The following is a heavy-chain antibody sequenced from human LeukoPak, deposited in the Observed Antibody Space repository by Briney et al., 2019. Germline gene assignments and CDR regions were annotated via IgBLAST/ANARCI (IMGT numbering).Heavy chain of an antibody. V-gene: IGHV1-18*01. CDR2: ISAYNGNT. CDR1: GYTVTSYG. CDR3: ARAGLAAAGSSSNWFDP. D-gene: IGHD6-13*01. J-gene: IGHJ5*02. Sequence: ASVKVSCKASGYTVTSYGISWVRQAPGQGLEWMGCISAYNGNTNYAQKLQGRVTMTTDTSTSTAYMELRSLRSDDTAVYYCARAGLAAAGSSSNWFDPWGQGTLVTVSS.